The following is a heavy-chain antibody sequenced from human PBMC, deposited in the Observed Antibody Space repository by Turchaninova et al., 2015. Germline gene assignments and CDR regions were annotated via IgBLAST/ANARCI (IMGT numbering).Heavy chain of an antibody. CDR3: AKDFWNGYGRFFDY. V-gene: IGHV3-30*18. CDR1: GFTFSSYG. D-gene: IGHD3-3*01. Sequence: QVQLVESGGGVVQPGKSLRLSCAASGFTFSSYGMHWVRQAPGKGLEWVAVMSYEGSDKYYADSVRGRFTISRDNSKKTLNLQMNSLRAEDTAIYYCAKDFWNGYGRFFDYWGQGALVTVSS. J-gene: IGHJ4*02. CDR2: MSYEGSDK.